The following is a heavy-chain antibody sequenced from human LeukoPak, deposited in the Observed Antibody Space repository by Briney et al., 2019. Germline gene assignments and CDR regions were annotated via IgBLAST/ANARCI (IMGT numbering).Heavy chain of an antibody. V-gene: IGHV4-59*01. CDR1: GGSISSYY. J-gene: IGHJ4*02. Sequence: SETLSLTCTVSGGSISSYYWSWIRQPPGKGLEWVGYIYYSGSANYNPSLKSRVTISVDTSKNQFSLKLSSVTAADTAVYYCARLTGYDWESSYDYWGQGTLVTVSS. CDR3: ARLTGYDWESSYDY. D-gene: IGHD5-12*01. CDR2: IYYSGSA.